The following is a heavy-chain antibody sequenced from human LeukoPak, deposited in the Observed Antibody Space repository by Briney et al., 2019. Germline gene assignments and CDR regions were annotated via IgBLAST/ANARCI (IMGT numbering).Heavy chain of an antibody. CDR1: GITLSNYW. D-gene: IGHD2-2*01. Sequence: GGSLRLSCAASGITLSNYWMSWVRQAPGKGLEWVANIKHDGSEKNYVDSVKGRFTISRDNAKNTLYLQMNSLRVDDTAVYYCARAMPHDNWFDPWGQGSLVTVSS. J-gene: IGHJ5*02. CDR2: IKHDGSEK. V-gene: IGHV3-7*01. CDR3: ARAMPHDNWFDP.